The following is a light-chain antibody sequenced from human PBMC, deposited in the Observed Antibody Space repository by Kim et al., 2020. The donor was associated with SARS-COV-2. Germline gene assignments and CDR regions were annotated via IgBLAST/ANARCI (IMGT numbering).Light chain of an antibody. CDR2: DDI. V-gene: IGLV1-40*01. CDR3: QSYDSSLSGSMV. J-gene: IGLJ2*01. CDR1: SSNIGAGYD. Sequence: QSVLTQPPSVSGAPGQRVTISCTGSSSNIGAGYDVHWYQQLPGTAPNLLIYDDIHRPSGVPDRFSGSKSGTSASLAITGLQAEDEADYYCQSYDSSLSGSMVFGGGTQLTVL.